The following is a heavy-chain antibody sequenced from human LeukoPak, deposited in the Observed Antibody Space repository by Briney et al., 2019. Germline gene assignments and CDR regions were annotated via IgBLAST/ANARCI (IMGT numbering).Heavy chain of an antibody. CDR2: LFYNGNT. J-gene: IGHJ6*02. V-gene: IGHV4-61*01. Sequence: PSETLSLTCTVPGGSVISVRHYWNWIRQPPGKGLEWIGYLFYNGNTNYNPSLKNRVTISADTSTNQFSLKLSSLTAADTAVYYCARELVHPYRQHYFVIPVWGQGTTVTVSS. D-gene: IGHD3-16*02. CDR3: ARELVHPYRQHYFVIPV. CDR1: GGSVISVRHY.